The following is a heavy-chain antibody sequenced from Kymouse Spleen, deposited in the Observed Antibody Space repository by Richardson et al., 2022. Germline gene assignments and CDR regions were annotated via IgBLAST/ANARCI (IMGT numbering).Heavy chain of an antibody. CDR2: IYYSGST. J-gene: IGHJ6*02. Sequence: QVQLQESGPGLVKPSQTLSLTCTVSGGSISSGGYYWSWIRQHPGKGLEWIGYIYYSGSTYYNPSLKSRVTISVDTSKNQFSLKLSSVTAADTAVYYCARDRIAAAEDYYYGMDVWGQGTTVTVSS. CDR3: ARDRIAAAEDYYYGMDV. D-gene: IGHD6-13*01. CDR1: GGSISSGGYY. V-gene: IGHV4-31*03.